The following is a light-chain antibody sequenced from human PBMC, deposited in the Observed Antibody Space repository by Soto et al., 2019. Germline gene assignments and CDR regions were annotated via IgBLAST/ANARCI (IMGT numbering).Light chain of an antibody. V-gene: IGLV1-47*02. J-gene: IGLJ1*01. Sequence: QSVLTQPPSTSGTPGQRVTISCCGSSSNIGSSYVFWFQHLPVTAPKLLMYNTTQRPSAVPDRVSASKSGSSASLAIRGIRSEDAADYYCPAWDDRVSGYVFGTGTKVSVL. CDR3: PAWDDRVSGYV. CDR2: NTT. CDR1: SSNIGSSY.